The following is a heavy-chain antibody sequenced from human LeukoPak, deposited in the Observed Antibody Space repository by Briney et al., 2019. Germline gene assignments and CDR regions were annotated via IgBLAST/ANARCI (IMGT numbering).Heavy chain of an antibody. CDR1: GFTFSNYA. Sequence: GGSLRLSCSASGFTFSNYAMSSVRQAPGKGLEWVSAISGGGSSTYYADSVRGRFTISRENSKNTLYLQMNSLRGEDTAIYYCARGAYGDYDYWGQGTLVTVSS. D-gene: IGHD4-17*01. V-gene: IGHV3-23*01. CDR3: ARGAYGDYDY. CDR2: ISGGGSST. J-gene: IGHJ4*02.